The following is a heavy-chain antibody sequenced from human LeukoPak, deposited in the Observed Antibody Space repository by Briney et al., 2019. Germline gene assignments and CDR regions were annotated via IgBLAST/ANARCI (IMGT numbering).Heavy chain of an antibody. Sequence: SETLYLTCTVSGGSISSCYWSWIREPPGKGLEWIGYIYYSGTTNYNPPLKSRVTISVDTSKNQFSLKLSSVTAADTAVYYCARGVYIAAAQYGYWGQGTLVTVSS. V-gene: IGHV4-59*01. J-gene: IGHJ4*02. CDR2: IYYSGTT. CDR3: ARGVYIAAAQYGY. D-gene: IGHD6-13*01. CDR1: GGSISSCY.